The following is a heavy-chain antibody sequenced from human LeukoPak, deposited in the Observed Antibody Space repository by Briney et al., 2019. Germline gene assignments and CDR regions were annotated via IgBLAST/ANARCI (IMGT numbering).Heavy chain of an antibody. Sequence: GGSLRLSCAASGFTLSSSHGIHWVRQTPGKGLEWVAFIEYDGNNKYYAESVKGRFTISRDNSKNTLYLQMNSLRAEDTAVYYCAKDSQLVPGYWGQGTLVTVSS. D-gene: IGHD6-13*01. CDR2: IEYDGNNK. CDR1: GFTLSSSHG. V-gene: IGHV3-30*02. CDR3: AKDSQLVPGY. J-gene: IGHJ4*02.